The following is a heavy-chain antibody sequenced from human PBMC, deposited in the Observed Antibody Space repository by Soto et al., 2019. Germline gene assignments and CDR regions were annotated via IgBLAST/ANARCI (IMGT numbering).Heavy chain of an antibody. V-gene: IGHV1-46*01. CDR1: GYILSSYN. Sequence: GASVKVSCKASGYILSSYNMHWVRQAPRQGLEGMGIINPRGGRPSYAQQFQDRVTMTRDTSTNTVYMELSSLRSDDTAVYYCARTYCAADCPRRDFDYWGQGTLVTVSS. J-gene: IGHJ4*02. CDR2: INPRGGRP. CDR3: ARTYCAADCPRRDFDY. D-gene: IGHD2-21*02.